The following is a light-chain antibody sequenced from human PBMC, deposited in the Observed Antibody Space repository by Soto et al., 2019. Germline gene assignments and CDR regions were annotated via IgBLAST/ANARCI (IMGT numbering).Light chain of an antibody. CDR1: QSIGGN. Sequence: EIMMTQSPATLSVSPGERATLSCSADQSIGGNLVWCQQKPGQAPRLLIHAASNRATGVPARFSGSGSGTEFTLTISSLQSEDFAVYYCQQYNNWPITFGQGTRLEIK. CDR3: QQYNNWPIT. J-gene: IGKJ5*01. CDR2: AAS. V-gene: IGKV3-15*01.